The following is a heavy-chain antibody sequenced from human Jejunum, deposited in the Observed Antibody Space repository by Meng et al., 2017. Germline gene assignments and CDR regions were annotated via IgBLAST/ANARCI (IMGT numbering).Heavy chain of an antibody. D-gene: IGHD6-13*01. CDR1: GFTFGNCA. Sequence: EGPLWRSRGCLDKPGGSLTSSCLASGFTFGNCAMNWVRQAPGKGLEWLSDITGSGNDPYYVDSVKRRFTIPRDNSKNTLYMQMKSLRAEDTAVYYCAKVRLGGMAADLTNWGQGTLVTVSS. V-gene: IGHV3-23*01. J-gene: IGHJ4*02. CDR3: AKVRLGGMAADLTN. CDR2: ITGSGNDP.